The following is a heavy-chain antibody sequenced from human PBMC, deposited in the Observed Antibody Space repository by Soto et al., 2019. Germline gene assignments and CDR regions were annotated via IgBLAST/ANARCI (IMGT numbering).Heavy chain of an antibody. J-gene: IGHJ4*02. Sequence: SETLSLTCAVYGGSFSGYYWSWIRQPPGKGLEWIGEINHSGSTNYNPSLKSRVTISVDTSKNQFSLKLSSVTAADTAVYYCASLAHYCSSTSCYSRDFDYWGQGTLVTVSS. D-gene: IGHD2-2*01. CDR1: GGSFSGYY. CDR3: ASLAHYCSSTSCYSRDFDY. CDR2: INHSGST. V-gene: IGHV4-34*01.